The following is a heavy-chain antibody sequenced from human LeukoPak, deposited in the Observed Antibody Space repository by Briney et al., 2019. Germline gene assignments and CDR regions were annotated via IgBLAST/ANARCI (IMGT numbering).Heavy chain of an antibody. Sequence: ASVKVSCKASGYTFTSYGISWVRQAPGQGLEWMGWISAYNGNTNYAQKFQGRVTMTRNTSISTAYMELSSLRSEDTAVYYCARGLPGDPWGQGTLVTVSS. CDR3: ARGLPGDP. CDR1: GYTFTSYG. V-gene: IGHV1-18*01. J-gene: IGHJ5*02. CDR2: ISAYNGNT. D-gene: IGHD4-11*01.